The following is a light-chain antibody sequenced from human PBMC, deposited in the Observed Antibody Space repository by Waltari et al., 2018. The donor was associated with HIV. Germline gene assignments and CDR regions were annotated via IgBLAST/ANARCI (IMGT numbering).Light chain of an antibody. V-gene: IGKV3-11*01. J-gene: IGKJ5*01. CDR3: QEYSSWPPIT. Sequence: EIVLTQSPATLSLSPGERATLSCRASQSVSSFLAWYQQKPGQAHRLLIYEESNRATGIPARFTGSGSGTDFTLTISSLEPEDFAVYYCQEYSSWPPITFGQGTRLEIK. CDR2: EES. CDR1: QSVSSF.